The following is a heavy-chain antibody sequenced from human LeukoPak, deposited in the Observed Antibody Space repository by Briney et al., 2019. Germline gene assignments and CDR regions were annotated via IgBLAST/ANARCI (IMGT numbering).Heavy chain of an antibody. V-gene: IGHV1-69*13. Sequence: GASVKVSCKASGGTFSSYAISWVRQAPGQGLEWMGGIIPIFGTANYAQKFQGRVTITADESTSTAYMELNSLRSEDTAVYYCARGHSYYYYYGMDVWGQGTTVTVSS. D-gene: IGHD2-21*01. J-gene: IGHJ6*02. CDR1: GGTFSSYA. CDR3: ARGHSYYYYYGMDV. CDR2: IIPIFGTA.